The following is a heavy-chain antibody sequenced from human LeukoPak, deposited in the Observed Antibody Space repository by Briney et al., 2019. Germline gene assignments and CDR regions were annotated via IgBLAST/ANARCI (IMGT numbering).Heavy chain of an antibody. CDR2: ISSDGSDT. CDR1: GFTFRTIW. V-gene: IGHV3-74*01. Sequence: GGSLRLSCAASGFTFRTIWMHWVRQAPGKGLVWVSRISSDGSDTRYADSVKGRFTITRDNAKNTLHLQMNSLRAEDTAVYYCARGNYYGMDVWGQGTTVTVSS. J-gene: IGHJ6*02. CDR3: ARGNYYGMDV.